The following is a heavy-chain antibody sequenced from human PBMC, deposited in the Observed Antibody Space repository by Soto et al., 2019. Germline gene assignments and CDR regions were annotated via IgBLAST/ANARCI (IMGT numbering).Heavy chain of an antibody. CDR3: ARGNRGFGFWFDS. D-gene: IGHD3-16*01. V-gene: IGHV3-11*01. CDR2: ISSSGRII. CDR1: GFIFSDYY. J-gene: IGHJ5*01. Sequence: GGSLRLSCAASGFIFSDYYMTWIRQAPGKGPEWVSHISSSGRIISYADSVQGRFTISRDNANNSLYPQMDSLRADDTAVYLCARGNRGFGFWFDSWGQGTPVTVSS.